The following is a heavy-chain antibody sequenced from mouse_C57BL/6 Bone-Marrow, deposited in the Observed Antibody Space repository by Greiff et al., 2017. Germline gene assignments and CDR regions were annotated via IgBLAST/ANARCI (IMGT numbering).Heavy chain of an antibody. CDR3: AREEYYGSSYWYFDV. J-gene: IGHJ1*03. D-gene: IGHD1-1*01. Sequence: VQLQQSGAELVRPGTSEKVSCKASGYAFTNYLIEWVKQRPGQGLEWIGVINPGSGGTNYNEKFKGKATLTADKSSSTAYMQLSSLTSEDSAVYFCAREEYYGSSYWYFDVWGTGTTVTVSS. V-gene: IGHV1-54*01. CDR2: INPGSGGT. CDR1: GYAFTNYL.